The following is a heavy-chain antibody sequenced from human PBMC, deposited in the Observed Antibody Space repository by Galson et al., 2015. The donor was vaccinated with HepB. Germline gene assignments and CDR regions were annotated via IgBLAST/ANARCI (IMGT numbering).Heavy chain of an antibody. Sequence: SLRLSCAVSGFSFSDHYIDWVRQAPGKGLEWVGRSRNKPKGYSTAYAASVKGRITVSRDDSKNSVFLQMNSLRSEDTAVYYCARSEVTTVVTDFDSWGQGTLVTVSS. CDR3: ARSEVTTVVTDFDS. D-gene: IGHD4-23*01. V-gene: IGHV3-72*01. CDR1: GFSFSDHY. CDR2: SRNKPKGYST. J-gene: IGHJ4*02.